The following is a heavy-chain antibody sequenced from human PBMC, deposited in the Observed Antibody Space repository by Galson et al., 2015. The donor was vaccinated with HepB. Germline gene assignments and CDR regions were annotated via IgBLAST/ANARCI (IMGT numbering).Heavy chain of an antibody. J-gene: IGHJ3*02. V-gene: IGHV3-15*07. CDR1: DIIFNNAW. CDR3: TTEGGLVGAAPGAFDI. Sequence: SLRLSCAASDIIFNNAWMNWVRQAPGKGLEWVGRIKSKTDGGTRDYAAPVKGRFTISKDESKNTLYLYMSNLKTEDTAVYYCTTEGGLVGAAPGAFDIWGQGTMVTVSS. D-gene: IGHD2-15*01. CDR2: IKSKTDGGTR.